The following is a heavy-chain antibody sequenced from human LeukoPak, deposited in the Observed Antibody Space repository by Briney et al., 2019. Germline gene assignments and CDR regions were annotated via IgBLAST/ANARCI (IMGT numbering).Heavy chain of an antibody. CDR2: SRNKGNSYTT. Sequence: GGSLRLSCAASGLTLSDHDMDWVRQAPGKGLEWVGRSRNKGNSYTTEYAASVKGRLTISRDDSKNSLDLQMNSLKTEDTAVYYCVAYLYGAPSVGGLGTLVTVSS. J-gene: IGHJ4*02. CDR1: GLTLSDHD. D-gene: IGHD4-17*01. V-gene: IGHV3-72*01. CDR3: VAYLYGAPSV.